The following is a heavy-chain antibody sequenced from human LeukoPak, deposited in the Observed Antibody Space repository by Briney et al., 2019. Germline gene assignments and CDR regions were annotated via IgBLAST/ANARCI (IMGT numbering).Heavy chain of an antibody. CDR1: GFTFSNYA. Sequence: GGSLRLSCAASGFTFSNYAMSWVRQAPGKGLEWASSISGSGDGTYYADSVKGRFTFSRDNSKNTLDLQMSSLRAEDTAVYYCAKTTTMDVWGKGTTVTVSS. CDR3: AKTTTMDV. CDR2: ISGSGDGT. V-gene: IGHV3-23*01. J-gene: IGHJ6*03. D-gene: IGHD4-17*01.